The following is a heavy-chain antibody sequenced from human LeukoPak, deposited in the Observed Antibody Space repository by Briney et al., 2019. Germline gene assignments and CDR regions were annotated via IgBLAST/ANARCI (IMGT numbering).Heavy chain of an antibody. V-gene: IGHV4-59*01. CDR1: GGSISNYF. Sequence: PSETLSLTCNVSGGSISNYFWSWIRQPPGRGLEWIGYISYLGSTNYNPSLKGRVTFSVDTSKNQISLRVISVTAADTAVYYCAASFGYCSSTSCYIRVSYDAFDIWGQGTMVTVSS. CDR2: ISYLGST. D-gene: IGHD2-2*02. CDR3: AASFGYCSSTSCYIRVSYDAFDI. J-gene: IGHJ3*02.